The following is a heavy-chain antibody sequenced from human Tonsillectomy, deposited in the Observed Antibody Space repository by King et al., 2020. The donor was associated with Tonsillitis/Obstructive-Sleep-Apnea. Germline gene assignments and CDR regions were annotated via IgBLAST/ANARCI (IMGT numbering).Heavy chain of an antibody. D-gene: IGHD2-15*01. Sequence: VQLVESGGGVVQPGRSLRLSCAASGFTFSSYAMHWVRQAPGKGLEWVAVISYDGSSKSYADSVKGRFTISRDNSKKTLYLQVNSLRAEDTAVYYCAREEVVYCSGGSCYGLWYWGQGTLVTVSS. CDR3: AREEVVYCSGGSCYGLWY. CDR1: GFTFSSYA. V-gene: IGHV3-30*01. CDR2: ISYDGSSK. J-gene: IGHJ4*02.